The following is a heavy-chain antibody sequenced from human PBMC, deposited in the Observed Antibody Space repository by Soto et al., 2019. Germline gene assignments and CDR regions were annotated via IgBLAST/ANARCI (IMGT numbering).Heavy chain of an antibody. Sequence: GASVKVSCKASGYTFTSYGISWVRQAPGQGLEWMGWISAYNGNTNYAQKLQGRVTMTTDTSTSTAYMELRSLRSDDTAVYYCARVEVVPALLWWFDPWGQGTLVTVCS. CDR2: ISAYNGNT. J-gene: IGHJ5*02. V-gene: IGHV1-18*01. CDR3: ARVEVVPALLWWFDP. D-gene: IGHD2-2*01. CDR1: GYTFTSYG.